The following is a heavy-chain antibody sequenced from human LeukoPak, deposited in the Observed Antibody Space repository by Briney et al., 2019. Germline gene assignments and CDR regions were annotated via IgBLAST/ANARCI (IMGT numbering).Heavy chain of an antibody. D-gene: IGHD6-19*01. CDR3: ARDSIAVAGTKAFDI. Sequence: PSETLSLTCAVYGGSFSGYYWSWIRQPPGKGLEWIGEINHSGSTNYNPSLKSRVTISVDTSKNQFSLKLSSVTAADTAVYYCARDSIAVAGTKAFDIWGQGTVVTVSS. V-gene: IGHV4-34*01. J-gene: IGHJ3*02. CDR1: GGSFSGYY. CDR2: INHSGST.